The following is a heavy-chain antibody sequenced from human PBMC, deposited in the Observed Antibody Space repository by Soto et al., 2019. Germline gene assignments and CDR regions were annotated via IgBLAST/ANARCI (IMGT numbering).Heavy chain of an antibody. CDR2: MNPNSGNT. D-gene: IGHD3-10*01. CDR1: GYTFTSYD. Sequence: ASVKVSCKASGYTFTSYDIKWVRQATGQGLEWMGWMNPNSGNTGYAQKFQGRVTMTRNTSISTAYMELSSLRSEDTAVYYCARSEGFGSYYYYYYMDVRGKGTTVTVSS. V-gene: IGHV1-8*01. J-gene: IGHJ6*03. CDR3: ARSEGFGSYYYYYYMDV.